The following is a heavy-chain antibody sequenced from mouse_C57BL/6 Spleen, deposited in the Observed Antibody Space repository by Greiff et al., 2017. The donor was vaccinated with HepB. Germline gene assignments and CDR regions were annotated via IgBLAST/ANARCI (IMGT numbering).Heavy chain of an antibody. CDR2: IYPGDGDT. D-gene: IGHD2-2*01. CDR3: ARGEAYGYGHGYFDV. V-gene: IGHV1-82*01. CDR1: GYAFSSYW. J-gene: IGHJ1*03. Sequence: VKLQESGPELVKPGASVKISCKASGYAFSSYWMNWVKQRPGKGLEWIGRIYPGDGDTNYNGKFKGKATLTADKSSSTAYMQPSSLTSEDAAVYCCARGEAYGYGHGYFDVWGTGTTVTVAS.